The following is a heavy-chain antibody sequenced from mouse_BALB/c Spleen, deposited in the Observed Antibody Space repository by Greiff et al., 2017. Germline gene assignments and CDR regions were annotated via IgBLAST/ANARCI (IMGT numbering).Heavy chain of an antibody. J-gene: IGHJ4*01. CDR2: IYPGNSDA. Sequence: VQLKQSGPVLARPGASVKMSCKASGYSFTSHWMHWVKQRPGQGLEWIGAIYPGNSDASYNQKFKGKAKLTAVTSASTADMELSSLTNEDSAVYNCTRYRYDGGYAMDYWGQGTSVTVSS. V-gene: IGHV1-5*01. CDR1: GYSFTSHW. D-gene: IGHD2-12*01. CDR3: TRYRYDGGYAMDY.